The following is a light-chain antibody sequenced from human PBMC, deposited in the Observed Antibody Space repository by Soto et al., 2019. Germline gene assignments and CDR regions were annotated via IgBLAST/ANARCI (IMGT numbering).Light chain of an antibody. CDR2: GAS. CDR1: QSVSNNY. CDR3: QQYGSSGT. Sequence: EIVLTQSPGTLSLSPGERATLSCRASQSVSNNYLAWYQQKPGQAPRLLIYGASNRVTGIPDRFSGSGSGTDFTLTISRLEPEDFAVYYCQQYGSSGTFGQGTKVAIK. V-gene: IGKV3-20*01. J-gene: IGKJ1*01.